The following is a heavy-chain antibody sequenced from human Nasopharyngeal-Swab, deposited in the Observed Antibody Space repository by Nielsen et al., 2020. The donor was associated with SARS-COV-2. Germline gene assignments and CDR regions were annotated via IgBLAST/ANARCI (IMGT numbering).Heavy chain of an antibody. Sequence: GGSLRLSCAASGFTFSSYAMSWVRQAPGKGLEWVSVIYSGGTTYYADSVKGRFTISRDNSKNTLYLQMNSLRAEDTAVYYCASHYYDSSGYYRPRDYWGQGTLVTVSS. D-gene: IGHD3-22*01. CDR1: GFTFSSYA. J-gene: IGHJ4*02. CDR2: IYSGGTT. CDR3: ASHYYDSSGYYRPRDY. V-gene: IGHV3-53*01.